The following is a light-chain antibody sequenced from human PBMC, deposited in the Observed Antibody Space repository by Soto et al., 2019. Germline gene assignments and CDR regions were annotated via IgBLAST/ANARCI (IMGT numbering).Light chain of an antibody. V-gene: IGLV2-14*01. CDR3: SSSTSSNSVV. CDR2: EVS. CDR1: TSDVGGYTY. J-gene: IGLJ3*02. Sequence: QSALTQPASVSGSPGQSITISCTGTTSDVGGYTYVSWYQQHPGKAPKLMIYEVSNRPSGVSDRFSGSKSGNTASLTIAGLQAEDEADYYCSSSTSSNSVVFGGGTKVTVL.